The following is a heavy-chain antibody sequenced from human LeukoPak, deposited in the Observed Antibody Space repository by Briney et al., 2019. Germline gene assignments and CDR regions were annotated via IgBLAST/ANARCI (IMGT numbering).Heavy chain of an antibody. J-gene: IGHJ4*02. CDR3: ARSLEAGYSSSWYWGY. CDR2: ISSSSSTI. CDR1: GFTFSSYS. D-gene: IGHD6-13*01. V-gene: IGHV3-48*04. Sequence: QPGGSLRLSCAASGFTFSSYSMNWVRQAPGEGLEWVSYISSSSSTIYYADSVKGRFTISRDNAKNSLYLQMNSLRAEDTAVYYCARSLEAGYSSSWYWGYWGQGTLVTVSS.